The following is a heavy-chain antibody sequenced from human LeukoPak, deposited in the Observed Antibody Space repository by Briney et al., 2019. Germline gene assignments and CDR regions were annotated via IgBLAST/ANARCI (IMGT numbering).Heavy chain of an antibody. CDR3: ARAAQKVVVVAGNAFDI. CDR1: GFTFSSYA. CDR2: ISYDGSNK. Sequence: GGSLRLSCAASGFTFSSYAMHWVRQAPGKGLEWVAVISYDGSNKYYADSVKGRFTISRDSSKNTLYLQMNSLRAEDTAVYYCARAAQKVVVVAGNAFDIWGQGTMVTVSS. D-gene: IGHD2-15*01. J-gene: IGHJ3*02. V-gene: IGHV3-30-3*01.